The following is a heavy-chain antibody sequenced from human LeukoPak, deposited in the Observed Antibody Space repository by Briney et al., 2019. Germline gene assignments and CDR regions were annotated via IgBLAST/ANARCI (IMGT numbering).Heavy chain of an antibody. J-gene: IGHJ4*02. Sequence: SETLSLTCAVYGGSFSGYYWSWIRQPPGKGLEWIGEINHSGSTNYNPSLKSRVTISVDTSKNLLSLKLSSVTAADTAVYYCARQRGYEFDYWGQGTLVTVSS. CDR3: ARQRGYEFDY. CDR1: GGSFSGYY. V-gene: IGHV4-34*01. CDR2: INHSGST. D-gene: IGHD5-12*01.